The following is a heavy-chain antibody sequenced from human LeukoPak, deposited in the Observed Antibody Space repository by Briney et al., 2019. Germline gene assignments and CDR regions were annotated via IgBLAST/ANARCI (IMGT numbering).Heavy chain of an antibody. J-gene: IGHJ4*02. CDR1: GGSISSGNQY. D-gene: IGHD3-22*01. CDR2: IYHGGNT. CDR3: AREYESSLDY. Sequence: SQTLSLTCTVSGGSISSGNQYWSWIRQPPGKGLEWIGHIYHGGNTYYNPSLKSRLTISVDRSKNQFSVKLTSVTAADTAVYYCAREYESSLDYWGQGTLVTVSS. V-gene: IGHV4-30-2*01.